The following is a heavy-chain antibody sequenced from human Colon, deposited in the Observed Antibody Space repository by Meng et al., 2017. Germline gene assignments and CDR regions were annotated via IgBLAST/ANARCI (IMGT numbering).Heavy chain of an antibody. CDR1: GFTFSSYW. D-gene: IGHD5-24*01. Sequence: GQLVGSGGGLVQPGGSLRLACAASGFTFSSYWMHWVRQAPGKGLVWVSRINRDGSSTSYADSVKGRFTISRDDAKNTLYLQMNSLRAEDTAVYYCARGRRDGYNLDYWGQGTLVTVSS. V-gene: IGHV3-74*01. CDR2: INRDGSST. CDR3: ARGRRDGYNLDY. J-gene: IGHJ4*02.